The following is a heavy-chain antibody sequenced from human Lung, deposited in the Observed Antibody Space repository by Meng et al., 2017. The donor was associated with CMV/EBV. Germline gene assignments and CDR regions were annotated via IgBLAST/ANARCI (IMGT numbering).Heavy chain of an antibody. CDR2: ISWDGGST. D-gene: IGHD6-13*01. V-gene: IGHV3-43D*04. CDR1: GFTFDDYA. Sequence: EVQLVWAWVFVVQPGGALSLSCAASGFTFDDYAMHWVRQAPGKGLEWVSLISWDGGSTYYADSVKGRFTISRDNSKNSLYLQMNSLRAEDTALYYCAKDILGVAAASLDYWGQGTLVTVSS. J-gene: IGHJ4*02. CDR3: AKDILGVAAASLDY.